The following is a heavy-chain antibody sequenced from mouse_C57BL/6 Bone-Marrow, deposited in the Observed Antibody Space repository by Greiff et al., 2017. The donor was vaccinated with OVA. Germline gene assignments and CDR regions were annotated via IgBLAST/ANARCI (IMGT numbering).Heavy chain of an antibody. CDR3: TRDNYYGNRPYAMDY. D-gene: IGHD2-1*01. J-gene: IGHJ4*01. Sequence: EVKVVESGEGLVKPGGSLKLSCAASGFTFSSYAMSWVRQTPEKRLEWVAYISSGGDYIYYADTVKGRFTISRDNARNTLYLQMSSLKSEDTAMYYCTRDNYYGNRPYAMDYWGQGTSVTVSS. V-gene: IGHV5-9-1*02. CDR1: GFTFSSYA. CDR2: ISSGGDYI.